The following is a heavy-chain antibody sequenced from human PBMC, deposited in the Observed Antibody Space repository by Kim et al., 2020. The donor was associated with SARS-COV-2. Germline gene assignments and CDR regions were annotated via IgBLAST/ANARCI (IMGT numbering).Heavy chain of an antibody. J-gene: IGHJ5*02. CDR3: ARVLGGVINWFDP. D-gene: IGHD3-10*01. CDR1: GGSISSGGYY. Sequence: SETLSLTCTVSGGSISSGGYYWSWIRQHPGKGLEWIGYIYYSGSTYYNPSLKSRVTISVDTSKNQFSLKLSSVTAADTAVYYCARVLGGVINWFDPCGQVTLVTVSS. CDR2: IYYSGST. V-gene: IGHV4-31*03.